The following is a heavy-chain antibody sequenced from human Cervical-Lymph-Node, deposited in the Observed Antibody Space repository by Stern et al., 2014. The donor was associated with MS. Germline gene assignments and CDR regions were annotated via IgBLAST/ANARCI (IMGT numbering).Heavy chain of an antibody. CDR1: GFTFRTYG. CDR2: IWSDGSIQ. J-gene: IGHJ4*02. CDR3: ARQVLGPYYFDS. Sequence: VQLVESGGGVVQPGRSLRLSCAASGFTFRTYGLHWVRQAPGKGLEWGAVIWSDGSIQNYADSVKGRFTISRDNSKNTLSLQINSLSAEDTAVYYCARQVLGPYYFDSWGQGTLVTVSS. V-gene: IGHV3-33*01.